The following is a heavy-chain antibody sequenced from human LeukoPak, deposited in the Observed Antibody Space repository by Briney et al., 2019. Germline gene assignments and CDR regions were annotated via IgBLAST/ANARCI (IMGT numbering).Heavy chain of an antibody. CDR1: GGSFSGYY. CDR3: ARGRIQLMT. D-gene: IGHD5-18*01. V-gene: IGHV4-34*01. J-gene: IGHJ5*02. CDR2: INHSGST. Sequence: PSETLSLTCAVYGGSFSGYYWSWIRQPPGKGLEWIGEINHSGSTNYNPSLKSRVTISVDTSKNQFSPKLSSVTAADTAVYYCARGRIQLMTWGQGTLVTVSS.